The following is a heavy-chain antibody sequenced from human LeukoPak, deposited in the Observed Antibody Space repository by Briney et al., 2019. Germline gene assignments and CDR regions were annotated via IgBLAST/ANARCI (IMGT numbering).Heavy chain of an antibody. Sequence: SETLSLTCAVYGGSFSGYYWSWIRQPPGKGLEWIGEINHSGSTNYNPSLKSRVTISVDTSKNQFSLKLSSVTAADTAVYYCARDKQTYYYDSSGYSFDYWGQGTPVTVSS. V-gene: IGHV4-34*01. J-gene: IGHJ4*02. CDR3: ARDKQTYYYDSSGYSFDY. CDR1: GGSFSGYY. CDR2: INHSGST. D-gene: IGHD3-22*01.